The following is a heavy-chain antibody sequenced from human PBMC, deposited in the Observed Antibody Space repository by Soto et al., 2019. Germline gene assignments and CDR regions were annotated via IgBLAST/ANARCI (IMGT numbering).Heavy chain of an antibody. Sequence: ASVKVSCKASGYTFTSYYMHWVRQAPGQGLEWMGIINPSGGSTSYAQKFQGRVTMTRDTSTSTVYMELSSLRSEDTAVYYCARASGSSWTRGDWFDPWGQGTLVTVSS. D-gene: IGHD6-13*01. J-gene: IGHJ5*02. CDR1: GYTFTSYY. CDR2: INPSGGST. CDR3: ARASGSSWTRGDWFDP. V-gene: IGHV1-46*01.